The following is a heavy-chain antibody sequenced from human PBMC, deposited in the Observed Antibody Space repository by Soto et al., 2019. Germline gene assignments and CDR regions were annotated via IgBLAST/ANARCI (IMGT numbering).Heavy chain of an antibody. CDR2: IYYSGST. Sequence: SETLSLTCTVSGGSISSYYWSWIRQPPGKGLEWIGYIYYSGSTNYNPSLKSRVTISVDTSKNQFSLKLSSVTAADTAVYYCARGARYSGYEYYMDVWGKGTTVTVSS. V-gene: IGHV4-59*01. CDR1: GGSISSYY. J-gene: IGHJ6*03. D-gene: IGHD5-12*01. CDR3: ARGARYSGYEYYMDV.